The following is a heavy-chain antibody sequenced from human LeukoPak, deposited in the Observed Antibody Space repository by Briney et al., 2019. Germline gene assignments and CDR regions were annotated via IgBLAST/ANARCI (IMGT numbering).Heavy chain of an antibody. J-gene: IGHJ5*02. CDR2: INHSGST. CDR1: GGSFSGYY. V-gene: IGHV4-34*01. CDR3: ARGRAA. Sequence: PSETLSLTCAVHGGSFSGYYWSWIRQPPGKGLEWIGEINHSGSTNYNPSLKSRVTISVDTSKNQFSLKLSSVTAADTAVYYCARGRAAWGQGTLVTVSS.